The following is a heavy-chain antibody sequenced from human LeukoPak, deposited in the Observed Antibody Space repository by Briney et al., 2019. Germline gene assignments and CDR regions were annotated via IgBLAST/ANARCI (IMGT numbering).Heavy chain of an antibody. J-gene: IGHJ3*02. D-gene: IGHD3-10*01. CDR2: IYLDDSDI. V-gene: IGHV5-51*01. CDR1: GYSFTDYW. CDR3: ARHGRGSRSPNAFDI. Sequence: GESLKISCKGSGYSFTDYWIGWVRQMPGEGLQWRGIIYLDDSDIRYSPSFQGQVTISADKSIITAYLQWSSLKASDTAMYYCARHGRGSRSPNAFDIWGQGTMVSVSS.